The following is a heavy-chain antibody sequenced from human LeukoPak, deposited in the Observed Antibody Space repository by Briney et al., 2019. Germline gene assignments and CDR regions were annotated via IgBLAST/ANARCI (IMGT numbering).Heavy chain of an antibody. D-gene: IGHD6-19*01. CDR2: IWYDGTNK. CDR1: GFTFSSYG. V-gene: IGHV3-33*01. Sequence: GRSLRLSCAASGFTFSSYGMLWVRQAPGKGLDWVAVIWYDGTNKYYADSVKGRFTISRDNSKNTLFLQMNSLRAEDTAVYYCARTPYSSGWYSSNDYWGQGTVVTVSS. J-gene: IGHJ4*02. CDR3: ARTPYSSGWYSSNDY.